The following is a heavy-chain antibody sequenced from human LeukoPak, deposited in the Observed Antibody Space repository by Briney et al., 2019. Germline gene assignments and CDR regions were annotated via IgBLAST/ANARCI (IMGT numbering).Heavy chain of an antibody. Sequence: GGSLRLSCAASGFTFSSYAMHWVRQAPGKGLEYVSAVSYNGGSTYYANSVKGRFTISRDNSKNTPYLQMGSLRAEDMAVYYCARSRFCSTTTCYTSPTWFDPWGQGTLVTVSS. CDR2: VSYNGGST. J-gene: IGHJ5*02. CDR1: GFTFSSYA. CDR3: ARSRFCSTTTCYTSPTWFDP. D-gene: IGHD2-2*02. V-gene: IGHV3-64*01.